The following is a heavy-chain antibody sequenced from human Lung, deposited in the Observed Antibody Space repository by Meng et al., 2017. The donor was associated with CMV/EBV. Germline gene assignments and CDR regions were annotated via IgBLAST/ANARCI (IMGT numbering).Heavy chain of an antibody. CDR1: CGAISSGNW. CDR2: IYHSGST. J-gene: IGHJ4*02. V-gene: IGHV4-4*03. CDR3: ARVVTALWGYYFDY. D-gene: IGHD2-21*02. Sequence: PLQASGRGVVNTPGNLALTCAVLCGAISSGNWWSWIRQPPGKGLEWIGEIYHSGSTNYNPSLKSRVTISVDKSKNQFSLKLSSVTAADTAVYYCARVVTALWGYYFDYWGQGTLVTVSS.